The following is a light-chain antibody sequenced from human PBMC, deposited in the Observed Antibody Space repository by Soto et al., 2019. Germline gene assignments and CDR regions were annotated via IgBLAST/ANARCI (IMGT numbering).Light chain of an antibody. Sequence: DIVMTQSPDSLAVSLGESATIHCKSSQSVLSSSNHKNYLAWYQQKPGQPPKLLIYWASTRESGVPDRFSGSGSGTDFTLTISSLQAEDVAVYYCQQYYSTSFTFGPGTKVDIK. CDR2: WAS. V-gene: IGKV4-1*01. J-gene: IGKJ3*01. CDR1: QSVLSSSNHKNY. CDR3: QQYYSTSFT.